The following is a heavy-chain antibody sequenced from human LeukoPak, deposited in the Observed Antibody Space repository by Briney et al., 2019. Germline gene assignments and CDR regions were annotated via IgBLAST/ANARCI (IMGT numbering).Heavy chain of an antibody. J-gene: IGHJ6*03. CDR1: GGSFSGYY. CDR3: ARVLQQLATHYYYYYMDV. Sequence: PSETLSLTCAVYGGSFSGYYWGWIRQPPGKGLEWIGYIYYSGSTNYNPSLKSRVTISVDTSKNQFSLKLSSVTAADTAVYYCARVLQQLATHYYYYYMDVWGKGTTVTISS. V-gene: IGHV4-59*01. D-gene: IGHD6-13*01. CDR2: IYYSGST.